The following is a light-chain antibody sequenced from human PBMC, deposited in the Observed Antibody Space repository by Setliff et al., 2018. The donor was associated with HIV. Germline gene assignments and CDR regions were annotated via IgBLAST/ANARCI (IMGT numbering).Light chain of an antibody. V-gene: IGLV2-14*01. Sequence: QSVLTQPASVSGSPGQSITISCTGTSSDVGGYNYVSWYQQHPGKAPKLMIYEVTNRPSGVSDRFPGSKSGNTASLTISGLQAEDEADYYCSSYTSSNTVVFGGGTKVTVL. J-gene: IGLJ2*01. CDR1: SSDVGGYNY. CDR2: EVT. CDR3: SSYTSSNTVV.